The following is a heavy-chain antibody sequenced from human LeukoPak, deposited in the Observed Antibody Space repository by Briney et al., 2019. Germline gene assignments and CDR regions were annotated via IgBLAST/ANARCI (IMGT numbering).Heavy chain of an antibody. D-gene: IGHD2/OR15-2a*01. CDR3: GKDSLSFQAGPYYFDY. J-gene: IGHJ4*02. V-gene: IGHV3-69-1*01. CDR2: IRPDSTI. CDR1: KFIFSDYP. Sequence: GGSLRLSCEVSKFIFSDYPMNWVRQAPGKGLEWISHIRPDSTIWQADSVKGRFTISRDNAKNSLYLQMNSLTDADTAVYYCGKDSLSFQAGPYYFDYWGQGTLVTVSS.